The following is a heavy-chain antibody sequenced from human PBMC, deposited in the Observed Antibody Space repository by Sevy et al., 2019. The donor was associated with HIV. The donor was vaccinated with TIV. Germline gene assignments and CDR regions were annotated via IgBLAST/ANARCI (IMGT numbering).Heavy chain of an antibody. CDR1: GFTFSSYA. CDR3: AKDGFAEVAAGSYGMDV. D-gene: IGHD3-10*01. Sequence: GGSLRLSCAASGFTFSSYAMSWVRQAPGKGLEWVSAISGSGGSTYYADSVKGRFTISRDNSTNTLYLQMNGLRAEDTAVYSCAKDGFAEVAAGSYGMDVWGQGTTVTVSS. CDR2: ISGSGGST. V-gene: IGHV3-23*01. J-gene: IGHJ6*02.